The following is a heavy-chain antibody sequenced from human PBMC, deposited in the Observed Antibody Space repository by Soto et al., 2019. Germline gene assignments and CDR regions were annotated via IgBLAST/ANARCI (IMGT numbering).Heavy chain of an antibody. CDR1: GFTFSSYG. CDR2: ISYDGSNK. D-gene: IGHD2-15*01. Sequence: GGSLRLSCAASGFTFSSYGMHWVRQAPGKGLEWVAVISYDGSNKYYADSVKGRFTISRDNSKNTLYLQMNSLRAEDTAVYYCAKSTPKIPRYCSGGSCYSKNPHYWGQGTLVTVSS. CDR3: AKSTPKIPRYCSGGSCYSKNPHY. J-gene: IGHJ4*02. V-gene: IGHV3-30*18.